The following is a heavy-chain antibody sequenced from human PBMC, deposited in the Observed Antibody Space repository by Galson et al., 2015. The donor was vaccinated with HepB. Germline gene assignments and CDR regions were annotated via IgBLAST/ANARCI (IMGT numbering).Heavy chain of an antibody. V-gene: IGHV1-18*04. CDR1: GYTFTSYA. Sequence: SVKVSCKVSGYTFTSYAIGWVRQAPGQGLEWMGWISVYSGNTDYAQKPRDRVTMTADTFTGTAYMELRSLRSDDTAVYYCARGGDYDLLTGYLYFDFWGQGSLVTVSS. J-gene: IGHJ4*02. CDR2: ISVYSGNT. CDR3: ARGGDYDLLTGYLYFDF. D-gene: IGHD3-9*01.